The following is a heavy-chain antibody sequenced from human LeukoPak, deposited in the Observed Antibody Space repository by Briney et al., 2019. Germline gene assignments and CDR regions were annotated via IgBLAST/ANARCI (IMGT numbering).Heavy chain of an antibody. D-gene: IGHD3-3*01. CDR1: GFTFSSYG. Sequence: GGSLRLSCAASGFTFSSYGMNWVRQAPGKGLEWVSYISTSSNRIDYADSVKGRFTNSRDNSNNTLYLQMNGLRAEDTAVYYCAKGVDFWSGLDYWGQATLVTVSS. J-gene: IGHJ4*02. V-gene: IGHV3-48*01. CDR3: AKGVDFWSGLDY. CDR2: ISTSSNRI.